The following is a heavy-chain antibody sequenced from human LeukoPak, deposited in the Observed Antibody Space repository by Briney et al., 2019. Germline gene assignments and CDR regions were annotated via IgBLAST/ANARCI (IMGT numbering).Heavy chain of an antibody. J-gene: IGHJ6*03. Sequence: SETLSLTCAVYGGSFSGYHWSWIRQPPGKGLEWIGEINHSGSTNYNPSLKSRVTISVDTSKNQFSLKLSSVTAADTAVYYCARPMVRGNRPYYMDVWGKGTTVTISS. CDR3: ARPMVRGNRPYYMDV. D-gene: IGHD3-10*01. CDR2: INHSGST. CDR1: GGSFSGYH. V-gene: IGHV4-34*01.